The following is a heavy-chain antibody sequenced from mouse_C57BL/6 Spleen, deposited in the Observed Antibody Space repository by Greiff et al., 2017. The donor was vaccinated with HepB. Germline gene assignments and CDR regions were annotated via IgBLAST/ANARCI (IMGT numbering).Heavy chain of an antibody. CDR1: GYAFSSSW. J-gene: IGHJ4*01. CDR3: ARGGNYDAMDY. D-gene: IGHD1-1*02. Sequence: QVQLKESGPELVKPGASVKLSCKASGYAFSSSWMNWVKQRPGKGLEWIGRIYPGDGDTNYNGKFKGKATLTADKSSSTAYMQLSSLTSEDSAVYFCARGGNYDAMDYWGQGTSVTVSS. CDR2: IYPGDGDT. V-gene: IGHV1-82*01.